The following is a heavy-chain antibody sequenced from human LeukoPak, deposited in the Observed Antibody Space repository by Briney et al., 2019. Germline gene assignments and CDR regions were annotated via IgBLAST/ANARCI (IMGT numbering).Heavy chain of an antibody. J-gene: IGHJ5*02. Sequence: GGSLRLSCAASGFSFSSYWMSWVRQAPGKGLEWVANIKQDGSDKYSVDSVKGRFTISRDNAENSLYLQMNSLRAEDTAVYYCARTYYSINWFDPWGQGTLVSVSS. CDR1: GFSFSSYW. D-gene: IGHD2-21*01. CDR2: IKQDGSDK. V-gene: IGHV3-7*01. CDR3: ARTYYSINWFDP.